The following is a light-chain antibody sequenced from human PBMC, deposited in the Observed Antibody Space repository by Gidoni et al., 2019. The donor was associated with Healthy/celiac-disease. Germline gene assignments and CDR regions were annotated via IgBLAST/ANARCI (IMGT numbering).Light chain of an antibody. CDR2: DVS. Sequence: QSDLTQPAFVSGSPGQSITISCTGTSSDVGGYNYVSWYQQHPGKAPKLMIYDVSNRPSGVSNRFSGSKSGNTASLTISGLQAEDEADYYCSSYTSSSTVVFGGGTKLTVL. CDR3: SSYTSSSTVV. CDR1: SSDVGGYNY. V-gene: IGLV2-14*01. J-gene: IGLJ2*01.